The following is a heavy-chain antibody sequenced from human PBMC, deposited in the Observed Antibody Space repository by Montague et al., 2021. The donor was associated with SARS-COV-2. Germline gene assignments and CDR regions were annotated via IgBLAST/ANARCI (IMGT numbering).Heavy chain of an antibody. Sequence: CAISGDSVSSNSAAWNRIRQSPSRGLEWLGRTYYRSKWYNDYAVSVKSRITINPDTSKNQFSLQLNSVTPEDTAVYYCARQPLGYDFVYYYYGMDVWGQGTTVTVSS. J-gene: IGHJ6*02. CDR1: GDSVSSNSAA. CDR3: ARQPLGYDFVYYYYGMDV. D-gene: IGHD5-12*01. V-gene: IGHV6-1*01. CDR2: TYYRSKWYN.